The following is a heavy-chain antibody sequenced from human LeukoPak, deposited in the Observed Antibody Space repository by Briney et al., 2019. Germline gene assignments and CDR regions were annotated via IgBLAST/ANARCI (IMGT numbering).Heavy chain of an antibody. V-gene: IGHV4-34*01. CDR2: INHSGST. Sequence: SETLSLTCAVYGGSFSGYYWSWIRQPPGKGLEWIGEINHSGSTNYNPSLKSRVTISVDTSKNQFSLKLSSVTAADTAVYYCARGRGIFGVAKGYFDYWGQGTLVTVSS. D-gene: IGHD3-3*01. CDR1: GGSFSGYY. CDR3: ARGRGIFGVAKGYFDY. J-gene: IGHJ4*02.